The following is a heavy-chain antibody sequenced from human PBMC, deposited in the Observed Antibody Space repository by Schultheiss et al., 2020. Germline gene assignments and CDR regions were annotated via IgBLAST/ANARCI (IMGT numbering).Heavy chain of an antibody. D-gene: IGHD6-19*01. CDR3: AKDRGSSGWYLDY. CDR2: IKQDGSEK. CDR1: GFTFSSYW. Sequence: GGSLRLSCAASGFTFSSYWMSWVRQAPGKGLEWVANIKQDGSEKYYVDSVKGRFTISRDNAKNSLYLQMNSLRAEDTAVYYCAKDRGSSGWYLDYWGQGALVTVSS. V-gene: IGHV3-7*01. J-gene: IGHJ4*02.